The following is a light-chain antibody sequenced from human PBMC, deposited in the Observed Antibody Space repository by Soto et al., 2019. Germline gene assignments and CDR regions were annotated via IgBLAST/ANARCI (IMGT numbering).Light chain of an antibody. V-gene: IGKV1-13*02. CDR3: QQFNSYPRT. CDR2: DAS. Sequence: AIQLTQSPSSLSASVGDRVTITCRASQGISSALAWYQQKPGKAPKLLIYDASSLESGVPSRFSGSGSGTDFTLTISSLQPEDFAIYYCQQFNSYPRTFGPGTKVDIK. CDR1: QGISSA. J-gene: IGKJ3*01.